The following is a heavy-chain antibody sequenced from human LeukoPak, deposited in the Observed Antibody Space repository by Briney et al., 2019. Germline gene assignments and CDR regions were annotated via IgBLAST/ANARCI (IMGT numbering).Heavy chain of an antibody. CDR2: TYYRSKWYN. V-gene: IGHV6-1*01. J-gene: IGHJ4*02. Sequence: SQTLSLTCAISGDSVSSNSAAWNWIRQSPSRGLEWLGRTYYRSKWYNDYAVSVKSRITNNPDTSKNQFSLQLNSVTPEDTAVYYCARTTTNIAAATQILFDYWGQGTLVTVSS. CDR1: GDSVSSNSAA. CDR3: ARTTTNIAAATQILFDY. D-gene: IGHD6-13*01.